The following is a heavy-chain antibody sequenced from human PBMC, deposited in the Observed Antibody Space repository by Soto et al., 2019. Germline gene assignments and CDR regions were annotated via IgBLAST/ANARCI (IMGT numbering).Heavy chain of an antibody. CDR1: GFTFTYYA. V-gene: IGHV3-23*01. Sequence: EVQMLESGGGLVQPGGSLRLSCTASGFTFTYYAFSWVRQAPGKGLEWVSAISANGQGIYYADSVRGRFTISRDNSKNTVFLYMDSLRAEDTAVYYCAKDRDSRRDQFHYWGQGTLVTVSS. D-gene: IGHD2-2*01. CDR3: AKDRDSRRDQFHY. J-gene: IGHJ4*02. CDR2: ISANGQGI.